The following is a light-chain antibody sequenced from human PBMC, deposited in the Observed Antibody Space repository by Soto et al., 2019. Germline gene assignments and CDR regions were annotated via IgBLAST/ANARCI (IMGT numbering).Light chain of an antibody. CDR1: QSVSSSY. J-gene: IGKJ2*01. CDR3: PQYGSSLYT. V-gene: IGKV3-20*01. Sequence: EIVLTQSPGTLSLSPGERATLSCRASQSVSSSYLAWYQQKPGQAPRLLIYGASSRATGIPERFSGSGSGTDFTLTISRLEPEDFAVYYCPQYGSSLYTFGQGTKLEIK. CDR2: GAS.